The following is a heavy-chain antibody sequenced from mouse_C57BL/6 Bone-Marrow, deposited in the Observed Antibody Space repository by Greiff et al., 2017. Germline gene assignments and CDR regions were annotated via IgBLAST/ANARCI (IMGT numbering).Heavy chain of an antibody. CDR1: GFTFSDFY. CDR3: ARDGYYPLDYAMYY. Sequence: EVQRVESGGGLVQSGRSLRLSCATSGFTFSDFYMEWVRQAPGKGLEWIAASRNKANDYTTEYSASVKGRFIVSRDTSHSILYLQMNALRAEDTAIYYCARDGYYPLDYAMYYWGQGTSVTVSS. CDR2: SRNKANDYTT. J-gene: IGHJ4*01. D-gene: IGHD2-3*01. V-gene: IGHV7-1*01.